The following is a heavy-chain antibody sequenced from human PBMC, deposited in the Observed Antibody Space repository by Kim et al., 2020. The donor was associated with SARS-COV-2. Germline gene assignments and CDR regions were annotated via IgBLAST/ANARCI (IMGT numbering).Heavy chain of an antibody. CDR3: ARDVHTTGHYILFDP. D-gene: IGHD3-9*01. CDR2: LWYDGIRK. V-gene: IGHV3-33*01. Sequence: GGSLRLSCAASGFTFSSYGMHWVRQTPGKGLEWVAVLWYDGIRKYYRDSVKGRFTISRDSSKNTLYLQMNSLRVDDTAIYYCARDVHTTGHYILFDPWGQGTLVTVS. CDR1: GFTFSSYG. J-gene: IGHJ5*02.